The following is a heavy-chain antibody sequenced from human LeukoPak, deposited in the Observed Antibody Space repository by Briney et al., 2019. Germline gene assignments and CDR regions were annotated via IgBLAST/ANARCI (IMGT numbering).Heavy chain of an antibody. J-gene: IGHJ4*02. CDR2: ISSSSSYI. CDR3: ARGRTGVDY. Sequence: GGSLRLSCAASGFTFRTYSMNWVRQAPGKGLEWVSSISSSSSYIYYADSVKGRFTISRDNAKNSLYLQMNSLRAEDTAVYYCARGRTGVDYWGQGTLVTVSS. V-gene: IGHV3-21*01. CDR1: GFTFRTYS. D-gene: IGHD1-1*01.